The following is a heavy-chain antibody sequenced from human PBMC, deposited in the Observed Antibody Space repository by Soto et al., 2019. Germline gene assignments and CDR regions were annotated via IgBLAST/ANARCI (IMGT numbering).Heavy chain of an antibody. J-gene: IGHJ4*02. CDR1: GYTFTSYA. D-gene: IGHD2-2*02. V-gene: IGHV1-3*01. Sequence: VSLKVSCKASGYTFTSYAMHWVRQAPGQRLEWMGWINAGNGNTKYSQKFQGRVTITRDTSASTAYMELSSLRSEDTAVYYCAKSATVPAAIAYWGQGTLVTVSS. CDR3: AKSATVPAAIAY. CDR2: INAGNGNT.